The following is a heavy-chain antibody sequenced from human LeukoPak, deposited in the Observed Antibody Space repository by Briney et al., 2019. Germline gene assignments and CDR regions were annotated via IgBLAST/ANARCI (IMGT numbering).Heavy chain of an antibody. V-gene: IGHV1-69*05. D-gene: IGHD6-13*01. Sequence: GASVKVSCKASGYTFSSYDINWVRQATGQGLEWMGGIIPIFGTANYAQKFQGRVTITTDESTSTAYMELSSLRSEDTAVYYCASVRIAAAGTRGPGSNWFDPWGQGTLVTVSS. J-gene: IGHJ5*02. CDR1: GYTFSSYD. CDR2: IIPIFGTA. CDR3: ASVRIAAAGTRGPGSNWFDP.